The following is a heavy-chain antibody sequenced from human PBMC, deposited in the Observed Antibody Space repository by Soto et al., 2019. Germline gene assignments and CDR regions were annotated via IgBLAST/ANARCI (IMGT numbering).Heavy chain of an antibody. CDR2: IDSSGANT. J-gene: IGHJ4*02. Sequence: EVQLLESGGALVQPGGSLRLSCAASRFTFNSHGLSWVRQAPGKGLEWVSTIDSSGANTHYADSVKGRFTISRDNSRNTLDLQMHDLRAEDTASYYCVSWVSAHFDYWGQGTLVTVSS. CDR3: VSWVSAHFDY. CDR1: RFTFNSHG. D-gene: IGHD2-8*01. V-gene: IGHV3-23*01.